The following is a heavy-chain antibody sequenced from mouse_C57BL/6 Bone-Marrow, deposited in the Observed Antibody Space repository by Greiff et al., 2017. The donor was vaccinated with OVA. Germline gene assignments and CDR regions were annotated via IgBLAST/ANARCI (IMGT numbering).Heavy chain of an antibody. J-gene: IGHJ4*01. Sequence: VQLQQSGPELVKPGASVKISCKASGYAFSSSWMNWVKQRPGKGLEWIGRIYPGDGDTNYNGKFKGKATLTADKSSSTAYMQLSSLTSEDSAVYFCARSNGSSPYYYAMDYWGQGTSVTVSS. CDR3: ARSNGSSPYYYAMDY. D-gene: IGHD1-1*01. CDR2: IYPGDGDT. V-gene: IGHV1-82*01. CDR1: GYAFSSSW.